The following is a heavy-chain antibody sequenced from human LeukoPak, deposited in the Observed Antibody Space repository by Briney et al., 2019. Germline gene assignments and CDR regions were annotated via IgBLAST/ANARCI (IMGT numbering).Heavy chain of an antibody. CDR3: AREAVDEYYDFWCGYGFFDY. V-gene: IGHV3-30-3*01. CDR1: GFTFSSYA. J-gene: IGHJ4*02. Sequence: GGSLRLSCAASGFTFSSYAMHWVRQAPGKGLEWVAVISYDGSNKYYADSVKGRFTISRDNSKNTLYLQMNSLRAEDTAVYYCAREAVDEYYDFWCGYGFFDYWGQGTLVTVSS. CDR2: ISYDGSNK. D-gene: IGHD3-3*01.